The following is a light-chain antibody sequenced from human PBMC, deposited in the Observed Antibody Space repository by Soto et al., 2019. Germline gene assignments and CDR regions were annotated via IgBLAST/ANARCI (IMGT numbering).Light chain of an antibody. Sequence: EIVLTQSPGTLSLSPGERATLSCRASQSVSSSSLAWYQQQPGQAPRLLIYGASSRATGIPDRFSGSGSGTDFTLTISRLEPEDFAVFFCQQYGSSLPITFGQGTRLEIK. V-gene: IGKV3-20*01. J-gene: IGKJ5*01. CDR1: QSVSSSS. CDR2: GAS. CDR3: QQYGSSLPIT.